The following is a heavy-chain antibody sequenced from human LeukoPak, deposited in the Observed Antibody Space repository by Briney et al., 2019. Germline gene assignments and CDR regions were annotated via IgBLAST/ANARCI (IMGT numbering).Heavy chain of an antibody. Sequence: GESLKISCRGSGYSFTSYWIGWVRQMPGKGLEWMGSIYPGDSDTRYSPFFQGQVTISADKSISTAYLQWSSLKASDTDMCYCVYRSGPLGYFDYWGQGTLVTVSS. CDR2: IYPGDSDT. J-gene: IGHJ4*02. D-gene: IGHD6-19*01. V-gene: IGHV5-51*01. CDR1: GYSFTSYW. CDR3: VYRSGPLGYFDY.